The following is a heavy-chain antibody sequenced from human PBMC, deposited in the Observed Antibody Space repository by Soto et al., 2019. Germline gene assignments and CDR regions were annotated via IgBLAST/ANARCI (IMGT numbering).Heavy chain of an antibody. CDR1: GFSFSTYS. V-gene: IGHV3-48*02. CDR3: ARMDPVPNNDYYYFYMDF. J-gene: IGHJ6*03. CDR2: ISSSGMTI. D-gene: IGHD4-17*01. Sequence: EVQLVESGGGLVQPGGSLRLSCEASGFSFSTYSMNWVRQAPGKGLEWVSYISSSGMTIYYADSVKGRLTISRDNAKNSLYLQMHSLRDEDTAIYCCARMDPVPNNDYYYFYMDFWGTGTTVTVS.